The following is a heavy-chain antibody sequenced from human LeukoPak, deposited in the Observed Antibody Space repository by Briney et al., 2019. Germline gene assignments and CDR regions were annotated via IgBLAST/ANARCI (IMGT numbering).Heavy chain of an antibody. CDR2: IYYSGST. D-gene: IGHD2/OR15-2a*01. Sequence: SETLSLTCTVSGGSISSSSYYWGWIRQPPGKGLEWIGSIYYSGSTYYNPSLKSRVTISVDTSKNQFSLKLSSVTAADTAVYYCARLPSTHYYYYMDVWGKGTSVTVSS. CDR1: GGSISSSSYY. J-gene: IGHJ6*03. CDR3: ARLPSTHYYYYMDV. V-gene: IGHV4-39*01.